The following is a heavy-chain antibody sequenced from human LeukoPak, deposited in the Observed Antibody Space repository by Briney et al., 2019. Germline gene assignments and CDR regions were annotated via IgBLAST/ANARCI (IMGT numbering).Heavy chain of an antibody. V-gene: IGHV3-30-3*01. CDR3: AREKKTEWTTGAFDM. D-gene: IGHD3-3*01. CDR1: GFTFSSHA. CDR2: ISYDGSNK. Sequence: GGSLRLSCAASGFTFSSHAMHWVRQAPGKGLEWVTLISYDGSNKYYADSVKGRFTISRDNSKNTVYLQMNSLRAEDTAVYYCAREKKTEWTTGAFDMWGQGTMVIVSS. J-gene: IGHJ3*02.